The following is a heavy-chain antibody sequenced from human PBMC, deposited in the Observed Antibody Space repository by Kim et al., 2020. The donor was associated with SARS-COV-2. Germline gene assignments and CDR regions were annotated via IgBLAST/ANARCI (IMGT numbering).Heavy chain of an antibody. J-gene: IGHJ5*02. Sequence: SETLSLTCTVSGGSISSGSYYWSWIRQPAGKGLEWIGRIYTSGSTNYNPSLKSRVTISVDTSKNQFSLKLSSVTAADTAVYYCAREGLAARPVDANWFDPWGQGTLVTVSS. V-gene: IGHV4-61*02. CDR1: GGSISSGSYY. CDR3: AREGLAARPVDANWFDP. D-gene: IGHD6-6*01. CDR2: IYTSGST.